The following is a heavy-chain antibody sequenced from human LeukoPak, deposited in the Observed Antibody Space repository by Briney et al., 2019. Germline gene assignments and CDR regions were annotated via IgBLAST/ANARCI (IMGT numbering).Heavy chain of an antibody. CDR1: GYTFTSYD. J-gene: IGHJ5*02. D-gene: IGHD6-19*01. Sequence: ASVKVSCKTSGYTFTSYDINWVRQATGQGLEWMGWMTPNSGNTGYAQKFQGRVTMTRNISISTVYMELSSLRSEDTAVYYCARQMGYRSGWVLNNWFDPWGQGTLVTVSS. CDR3: ARQMGYRSGWVLNNWFDP. V-gene: IGHV1-8*01. CDR2: MTPNSGNT.